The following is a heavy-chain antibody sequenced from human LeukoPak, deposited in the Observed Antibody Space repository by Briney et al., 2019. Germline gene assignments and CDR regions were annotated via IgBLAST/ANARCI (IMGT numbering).Heavy chain of an antibody. Sequence: ASVKVSCKASGFPFTSYAIHWVRQAPGQRLEWMGWVNADNSNTKYSQEFQGRVTMTTETSTSTAYMELRRLRSDDTAVYYCARAGWDDNVWGSYPSGYWGQGTLVTVSS. J-gene: IGHJ4*02. D-gene: IGHD3-16*02. CDR1: GFPFTSYA. V-gene: IGHV1-3*01. CDR2: VNADNSNT. CDR3: ARAGWDDNVWGSYPSGY.